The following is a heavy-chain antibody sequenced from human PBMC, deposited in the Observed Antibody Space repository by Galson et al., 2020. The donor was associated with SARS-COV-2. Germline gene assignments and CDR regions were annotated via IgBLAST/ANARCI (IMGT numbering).Heavy chain of an antibody. CDR3: ARDNWQRFLGWVDYMDV. Sequence: GESLKISCAASGFTFSSYSMNWVRQAPGKGLEWVSSISSSSSYIYYADSVKGRFTISRDNAKNSLYLQMNSLRAEDTAVYYCARDNWQRFLGWVDYMDVWGKGTTVTVSS. D-gene: IGHD3-3*01. CDR1: GFTFSSYS. CDR2: ISSSSSYI. V-gene: IGHV3-21*01. J-gene: IGHJ6*03.